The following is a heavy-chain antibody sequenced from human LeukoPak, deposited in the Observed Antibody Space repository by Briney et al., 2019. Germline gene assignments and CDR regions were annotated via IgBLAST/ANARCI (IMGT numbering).Heavy chain of an antibody. Sequence: GGSQRLSCAASGFTFSSYGMHWVRQAPGKGLEWVAVISYDGSNKYYADSVKGRFTISRDNSKNTLYLQMNSLRAEDTAVYYCAGDDSSIGALYFDYWGQGTLVTVSS. J-gene: IGHJ4*02. CDR3: AGDDSSIGALYFDY. V-gene: IGHV3-30*03. D-gene: IGHD3-22*01. CDR1: GFTFSSYG. CDR2: ISYDGSNK.